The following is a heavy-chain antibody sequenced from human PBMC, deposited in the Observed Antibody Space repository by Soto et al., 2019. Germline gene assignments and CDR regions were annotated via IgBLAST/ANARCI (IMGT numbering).Heavy chain of an antibody. J-gene: IGHJ6*02. CDR2: ISSSSSYI. CDR3: ARGGEDIVLMVYARMGEYYYYYGMDV. V-gene: IGHV3-21*01. Sequence: PGRSLRLSCAASGFTFSSYSMNWVRQAPGKGLEWVSSISSSSSYIYYADSVKGRFTISRDNAKNSLYLQMNSLRAEDTAVYYCARGGEDIVLMVYARMGEYYYYYGMDVWGQGTTVTVSS. CDR1: GFTFSSYS. D-gene: IGHD2-8*01.